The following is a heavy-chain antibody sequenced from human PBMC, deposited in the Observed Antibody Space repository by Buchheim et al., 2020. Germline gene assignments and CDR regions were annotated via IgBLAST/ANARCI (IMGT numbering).Heavy chain of an antibody. CDR2: ISYDGSNK. Sequence: QVQLVESGGGVVQPGRSLRLSCAASGFTFSSYGMHWVRQAPGKGLEWVAVISYDGSNKYYADSVKGRFTISRDNSKNTLYLQMNSLRAEDTAVYYCAKVKIWGKLQALGYYYYMDVWGKGTT. J-gene: IGHJ6*03. V-gene: IGHV3-30*18. CDR3: AKVKIWGKLQALGYYYYMDV. CDR1: GFTFSSYG. D-gene: IGHD3-16*01.